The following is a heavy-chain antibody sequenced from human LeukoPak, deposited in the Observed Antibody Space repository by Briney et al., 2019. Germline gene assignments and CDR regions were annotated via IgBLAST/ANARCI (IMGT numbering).Heavy chain of an antibody. V-gene: IGHV1-2*02. Sequence: ASVTVSCNASGYTFTGYYMHWVRQPPGQGHELMGWINPNSGGTNYAQMFQGRVTMTRDTSISTAYMELSRLRSDDTAVYYCARYSSWFPNDYWGQGTLVTVSS. CDR1: GYTFTGYY. D-gene: IGHD3-10*01. CDR2: INPNSGGT. J-gene: IGHJ4*02. CDR3: ARYSSWFPNDY.